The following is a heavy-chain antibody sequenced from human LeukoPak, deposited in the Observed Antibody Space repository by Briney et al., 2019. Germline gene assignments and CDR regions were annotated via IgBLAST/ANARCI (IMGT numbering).Heavy chain of an antibody. Sequence: GGSLRLSCAASGFTFSSYSMNWVRQAPGKGLEWVSYISSSSSTIYYADSVKGRFTISRDNAKNSLYLQMNSLRAEDTALYYCAKAQDVRGYYFDYWGQGTLVTVSS. CDR3: AKAQDVRGYYFDY. J-gene: IGHJ4*02. D-gene: IGHD3-10*02. CDR2: ISSSSSTI. V-gene: IGHV3-48*04. CDR1: GFTFSSYS.